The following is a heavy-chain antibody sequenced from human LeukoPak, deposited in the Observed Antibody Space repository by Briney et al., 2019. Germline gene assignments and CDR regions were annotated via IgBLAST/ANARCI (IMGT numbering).Heavy chain of an antibody. CDR3: ARVRGAVAGGGAFDI. CDR1: GGSISRYY. J-gene: IGHJ3*02. CDR2: IYYSGST. D-gene: IGHD6-19*01. V-gene: IGHV4-59*01. Sequence: PSETLSLTCTVSGGSISRYYWSWIRQPPGKGLEGMGNIYYSGSTKYNPSLKSRIPISVDTSKNQFSLKLSSVTAADTAVYYWARVRGAVAGGGAFDIWGQGTMVSVSS.